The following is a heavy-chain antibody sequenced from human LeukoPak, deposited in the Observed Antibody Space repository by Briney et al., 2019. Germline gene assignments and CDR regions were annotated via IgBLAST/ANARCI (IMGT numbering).Heavy chain of an antibody. CDR3: AKDINYKLYYFDY. Sequence: GGSLRLSCAASGFTFSSYAMHWVRQAPGKGLEWVSGISWNSGSIGYADSVKGRFTISRDNAKNSLYLQMNSLRAEDTALYYCAKDINYKLYYFDYWGQGTLVTVSS. J-gene: IGHJ4*02. CDR2: ISWNSGSI. V-gene: IGHV3-9*01. CDR1: GFTFSSYA. D-gene: IGHD1-7*01.